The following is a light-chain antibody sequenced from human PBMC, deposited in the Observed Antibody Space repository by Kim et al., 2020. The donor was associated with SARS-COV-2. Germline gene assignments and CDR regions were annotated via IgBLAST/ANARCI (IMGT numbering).Light chain of an antibody. V-gene: IGLV2-8*01. CDR1: SSDVGGYND. CDR3: SSYAGSNNYV. J-gene: IGLJ1*01. Sequence: GQSGSISCSGTSSDVGGYNDVSWYQQYPGKAPKLVIYEVSERPSGVPDRFSGSKSGNTASLTVSGLQAEDEADYYCSSYAGSNNYVFGSGTKVTVL. CDR2: EVS.